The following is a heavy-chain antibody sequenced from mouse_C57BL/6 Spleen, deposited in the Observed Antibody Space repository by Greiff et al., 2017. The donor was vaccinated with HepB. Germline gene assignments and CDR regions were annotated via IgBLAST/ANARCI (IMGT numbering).Heavy chain of an antibody. CDR2: ISDGGSYT. D-gene: IGHD1-1*01. V-gene: IGHV5-4*03. CDR1: GFTFSSYA. Sequence: EVKLVESGGGLVKPGGSLKLSCAASGFTFSSYAMSWVRQTPEKRLEWVATISDGGSYTYYPDNVKGRFTISRDNAKNNLYLQMSHLKSEDTAMYYCARGGGEIYYYGSSYYFDYWGQGTTLTVSS. J-gene: IGHJ2*01. CDR3: ARGGGEIYYYGSSYYFDY.